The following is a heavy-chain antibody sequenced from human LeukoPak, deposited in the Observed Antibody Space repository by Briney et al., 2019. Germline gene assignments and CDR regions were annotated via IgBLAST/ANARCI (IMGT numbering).Heavy chain of an antibody. CDR1: GFSFHDYA. CDR2: ISSPRET. V-gene: IGHV3-9*01. CDR3: AKSKSSTDYYGAGVIRRGVDV. Sequence: PGRSLRLSCAASGFSFHDYATYWVRQSPRQRPHSVSGISSPRETFYADSVKGRFTISRDNDKDSLYLQMDSLREDDTALYYCAKSKSSTDYYGAGVIRRGVDVWGQGTTVTVSS. J-gene: IGHJ6*02. D-gene: IGHD3-10*01.